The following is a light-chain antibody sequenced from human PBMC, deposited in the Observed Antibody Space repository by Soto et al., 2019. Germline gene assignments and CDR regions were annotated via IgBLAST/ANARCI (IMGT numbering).Light chain of an antibody. CDR1: QSVSTTY. CDR3: QQYGNSPIT. V-gene: IGKV3-20*01. CDR2: GAS. J-gene: IGKJ5*01. Sequence: ESVLTQSPGTLSLSPGERATLSCRASQSVSTTYVAWYQQKAGQAPRLLISGASSRATGVPDRFSGSGSGTDFTLTITRLEPEDFALYYCQQYGNSPITFGQGTRLEIK.